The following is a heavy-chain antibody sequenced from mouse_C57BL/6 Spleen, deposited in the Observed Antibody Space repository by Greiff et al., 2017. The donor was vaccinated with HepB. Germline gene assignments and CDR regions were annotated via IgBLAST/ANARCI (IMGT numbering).Heavy chain of an antibody. V-gene: IGHV1-80*01. J-gene: IGHJ3*01. CDR3: ARPYDGYYPFAY. D-gene: IGHD2-3*01. Sequence: VQLQESGAELVKPGASVKISCKASGYAFSSYWMNWVKQRPGKGLEWIGQIYPGDGDTNYNGKFKGKATLTADKSSSTAYMQLSSLTSEDSAVYFGARPYDGYYPFAYWGQGTLVTVSA. CDR1: GYAFSSYW. CDR2: IYPGDGDT.